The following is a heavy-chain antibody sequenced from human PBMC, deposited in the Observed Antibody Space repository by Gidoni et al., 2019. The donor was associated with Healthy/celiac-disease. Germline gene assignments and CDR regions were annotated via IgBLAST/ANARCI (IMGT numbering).Heavy chain of an antibody. D-gene: IGHD2-2*01. J-gene: IGHJ4*02. CDR1: GGSFSGYY. CDR2: INPSGST. V-gene: IGHV4-34*01. Sequence: QVQLQQWGAGLLKPSETLSLTCAVYGGSFSGYYWSWIRQPPGKGLEWIGEINPSGSTHYNPSLKSRVTISVDTSKNQFSLTLSSVTAADTAVYYCASRYCSSTSCYRSRGYYFDYWGQGTLVTVSS. CDR3: ASRYCSSTSCYRSRGYYFDY.